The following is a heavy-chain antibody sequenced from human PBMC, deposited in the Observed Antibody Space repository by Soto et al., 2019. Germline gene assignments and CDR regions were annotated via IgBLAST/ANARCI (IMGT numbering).Heavy chain of an antibody. CDR1: GFTFSSYA. V-gene: IGHV3-23*01. Sequence: GGSLRLSCAASGFTFSSYAMSWVRQAPGKGLEWVSAISGSGGSTYYADSVKGRFTISRDNSKNTLYLQMNSLRAEDTAVYYCAKVYYYDSSGLWPRYYYYYGMDVWGQGTTVTVSS. CDR3: AKVYYYDSSGLWPRYYYYYGMDV. CDR2: ISGSGGST. J-gene: IGHJ6*02. D-gene: IGHD3-22*01.